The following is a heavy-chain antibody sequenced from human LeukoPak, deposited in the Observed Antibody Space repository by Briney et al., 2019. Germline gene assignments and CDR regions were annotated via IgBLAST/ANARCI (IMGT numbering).Heavy chain of an antibody. J-gene: IGHJ4*02. CDR2: INHSGST. D-gene: IGHD5-12*01. Sequence: PSETLSLTCAVYGGSFSGCYWSWIRQPPGKGLEWIGEINHSGSTNYNPSLKSRVTISVDTSKNQFSLKLSSVTAADTAVYYCARHSRGSDYWGQGTLVTVSS. CDR1: GGSFSGCY. CDR3: ARHSRGSDY. V-gene: IGHV4-34*01.